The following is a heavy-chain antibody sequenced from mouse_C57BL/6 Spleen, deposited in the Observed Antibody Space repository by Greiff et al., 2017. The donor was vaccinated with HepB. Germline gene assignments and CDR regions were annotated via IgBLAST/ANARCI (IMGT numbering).Heavy chain of an antibody. CDR1: GYTFTSYW. Sequence: QVQLKQPGAELVRPGTSVKFSCKASGYTFTSYWMHWVKQRPGQGLEWIGVIDPSDSYTNYNQKFKGKATLTVDTSSSTAYMQLSSLTSEDSAVYYCGRSLYGSGYGYFDVWGTGTTVTVSS. J-gene: IGHJ1*03. CDR3: GRSLYGSGYGYFDV. CDR2: IDPSDSYT. D-gene: IGHD1-1*01. V-gene: IGHV1-59*01.